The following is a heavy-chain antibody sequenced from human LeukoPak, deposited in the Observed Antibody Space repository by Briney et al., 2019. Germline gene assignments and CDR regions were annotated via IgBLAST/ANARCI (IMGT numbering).Heavy chain of an antibody. V-gene: IGHV1-2*02. CDR2: INPNSGGT. CDR1: GYTFTGYY. J-gene: IGHJ4*02. D-gene: IGHD2-2*02. Sequence: GASVKVSCKASGYTFTGYYMHWVRQAPGQGLEWMGWINPNSGGTNYAQKFQGRVTMTRDTSISTAYMELSRLRSDDTAVYYCARRRYCSSTSCYRGGFDYWGQGTLVTVSS. CDR3: ARRRYCSSTSCYRGGFDY.